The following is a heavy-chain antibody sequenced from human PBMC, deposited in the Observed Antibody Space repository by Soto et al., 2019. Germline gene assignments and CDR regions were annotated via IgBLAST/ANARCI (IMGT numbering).Heavy chain of an antibody. CDR3: ATAQGGDYGYYYYDYMDV. CDR2: IYYSGST. J-gene: IGHJ6*03. Sequence: QVQLQESGPGLVKPSETLSLTCTVSGGSISSYYWSWIRQPPGKGLEWIGYIYYSGSTNYNPSLKSRVTISVDTSKNLFSLKLSSVTAADTAVYYCATAQGGDYGYYYYDYMDVWGKGTTVTVSS. D-gene: IGHD4-17*01. V-gene: IGHV4-59*01. CDR1: GGSISSYY.